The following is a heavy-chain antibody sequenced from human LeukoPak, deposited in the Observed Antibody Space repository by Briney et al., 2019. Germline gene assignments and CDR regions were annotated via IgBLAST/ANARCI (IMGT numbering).Heavy chain of an antibody. V-gene: IGHV4-59*01. CDR1: GGSIPGSY. D-gene: IGHD2-15*01. CDR2: IYYSGTT. J-gene: IGHJ3*02. CDR3: ARSPGGGFDI. Sequence: KSSETLSLTCTVSGGSIPGSYWSWLRQSPGKGLELIGYIYYSGTTNYSPSLKSRVSISVDTSKEQFSLKLSSVTAADTAVYYCARSPGGGFDIWGQGTMVTVSS.